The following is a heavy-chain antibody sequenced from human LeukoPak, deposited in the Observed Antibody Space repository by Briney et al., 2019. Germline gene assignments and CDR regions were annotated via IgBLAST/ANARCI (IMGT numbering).Heavy chain of an antibody. V-gene: IGHV3-30*18. Sequence: GGSLRLSCAASGFTFSSYGMHWVRQAPDKGLEWVAVISYDGSNKYYADSVKGRFTISRDNSKNTLYLQMNSLRAEDTAVYYCAKAFNGPSIDYWGQGTLVTVSS. CDR3: AKAFNGPSIDY. CDR1: GFTFSSYG. J-gene: IGHJ4*02. D-gene: IGHD2-8*01. CDR2: ISYDGSNK.